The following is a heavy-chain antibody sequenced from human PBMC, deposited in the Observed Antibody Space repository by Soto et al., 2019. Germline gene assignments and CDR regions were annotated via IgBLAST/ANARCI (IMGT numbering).Heavy chain of an antibody. CDR1: GGTFNMYA. D-gene: IGHD3-16*01. V-gene: IGHV1-69*01. CDR3: TRSAGSGGVMGGFDY. Sequence: QVQLVQSGAELKKPGSAVKVSCKASGGTFNMYAMNWVRQAPGQGPAWMGGTIPALETTNYAQKFQGRVTITVDESTNTAYLSLSSLTADDTAVYYCTRSAGSGGVMGGFDYWGQGTLVGVSS. J-gene: IGHJ4*02. CDR2: TIPALETT.